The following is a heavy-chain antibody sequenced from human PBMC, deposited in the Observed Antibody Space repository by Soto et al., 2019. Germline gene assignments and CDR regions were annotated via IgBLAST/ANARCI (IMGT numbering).Heavy chain of an antibody. CDR3: ARRGYCTNGVCSNWFDP. Sequence: GASVKVSCKVSGYTLTELSMHWVRQAPGKGLEWMGGFDAEDGETNYAQKFQGRVTMTTDTSTNTAYMELRSLRSDDTAVYYCARRGYCTNGVCSNWFDPWGQGTLVTVSS. CDR1: GYTLTELS. V-gene: IGHV1-24*01. CDR2: FDAEDGET. D-gene: IGHD2-8*01. J-gene: IGHJ5*02.